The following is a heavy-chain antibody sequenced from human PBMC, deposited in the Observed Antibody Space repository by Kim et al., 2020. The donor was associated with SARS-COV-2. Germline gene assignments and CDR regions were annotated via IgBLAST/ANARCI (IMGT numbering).Heavy chain of an antibody. D-gene: IGHD6-13*01. J-gene: IGHJ4*01. CDR1: GFTFSSYS. CDR3: ARGRGIGAAPPHFDY. V-gene: IGHV3-48*01. CDR2: ISSSGSTI. Sequence: GGSLRLSCVASGFTFSSYSINWVRQAPGRGLEWVAYISSSGSTIYYADSVKGRFTISRDNAKNSLFVQMNSLRVDDTAVYYCARGRGIGAAPPHFDYW.